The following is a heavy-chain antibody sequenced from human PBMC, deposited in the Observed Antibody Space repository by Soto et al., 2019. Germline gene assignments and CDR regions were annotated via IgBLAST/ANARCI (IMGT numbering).Heavy chain of an antibody. CDR1: GYSFDRYG. Sequence: ASVKVSCKASGYSFDRYGISWVRQSPVQRPEWMGWISADNGDTRLSQNVQGRLTLTTDTSTNTAYMDLRSLSSDDTAVYYCARDRSYYYETSGYHFDYWGQGTQVTVSS. D-gene: IGHD3-22*01. CDR2: ISADNGDT. V-gene: IGHV1-18*01. J-gene: IGHJ4*02. CDR3: ARDRSYYYETSGYHFDY.